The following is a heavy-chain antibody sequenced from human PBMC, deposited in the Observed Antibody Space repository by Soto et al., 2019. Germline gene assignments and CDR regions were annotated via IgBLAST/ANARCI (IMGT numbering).Heavy chain of an antibody. J-gene: IGHJ4*02. CDR2: IDWDDNK. CDR1: GFSLSTSGMC. D-gene: IGHD6-19*01. CDR3: ARIRNTRGSGWYYFDY. Sequence: SCPTLVNPTQTLTLTSTFSGFSLSTSGMCVNWIRQPPGKALEWLALIDWDDNKYYSTSLKTRLTISKDTSKNQVVLTMTNMDPVDTATYYCARIRNTRGSGWYYFDYWGQGTLVTVS. V-gene: IGHV2-70*01.